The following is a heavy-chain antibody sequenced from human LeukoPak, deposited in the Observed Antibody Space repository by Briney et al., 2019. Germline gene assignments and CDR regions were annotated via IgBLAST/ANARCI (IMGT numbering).Heavy chain of an antibody. V-gene: IGHV3-30*02. CDR1: GFTFSSYG. CDR3: AKDQVTTVQH. CDR2: IRYDGSNK. D-gene: IGHD4-11*01. Sequence: GGSLRLSCAASGFTFSSYGMHWVRQAPGKGLEWVAFIRYDGSNKYYADSVKGRFTISRDNSKNTLYLQMNSLRAEDTAVYYRAKDQVTTVQHCGQGTLVTVSS. J-gene: IGHJ1*01.